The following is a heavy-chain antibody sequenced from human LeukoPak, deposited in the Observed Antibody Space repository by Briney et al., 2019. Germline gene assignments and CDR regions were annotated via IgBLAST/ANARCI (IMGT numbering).Heavy chain of an antibody. V-gene: IGHV1-69*04. CDR2: IIPILGIA. CDR1: GGTFSSYA. CDR3: ARDPHPNVGYHDY. Sequence: GASVKVSCKASGGTFSSYAISWVRQAPGQGLEWMGRIIPILGIANYAQKFQGRVTITADKSTSTAHMELSSLRSEDTAVYYCARDPHPNVGYHDYWGQGTLVTVSS. D-gene: IGHD5-12*01. J-gene: IGHJ4*02.